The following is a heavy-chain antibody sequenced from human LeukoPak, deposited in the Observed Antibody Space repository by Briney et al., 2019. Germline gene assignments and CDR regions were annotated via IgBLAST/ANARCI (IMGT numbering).Heavy chain of an antibody. D-gene: IGHD3-22*01. CDR1: GFTFSSYA. Sequence: GGSLRLSCAASGFTFSSYAMSWVRQAPGKGLEWASTISGSGYSTYYAVSVKGRFTISRDNSKKTLYLQMNSLRAEDTAVYYCAKDPDYDTSGYSDLWGQGTLVTVSS. J-gene: IGHJ5*02. CDR2: ISGSGYST. CDR3: AKDPDYDTSGYSDL. V-gene: IGHV3-23*01.